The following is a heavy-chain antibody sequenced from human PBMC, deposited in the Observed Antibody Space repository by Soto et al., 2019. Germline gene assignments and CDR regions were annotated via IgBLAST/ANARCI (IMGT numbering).Heavy chain of an antibody. CDR1: GFTFSSYS. CDR3: ARLGPRYGMDV. V-gene: IGHV3-21*01. CDR2: ISSSSSYI. Sequence: PGGSLRLSCAASGFTFSSYSMNWVRQAQGKGLEWVSSISSSSSYIYYADSVKGRFTISRDNAKNSLYLQMNSLRAEDTAVYYCARLGPRYGMDVWGQGTTVTVSS. J-gene: IGHJ6*02.